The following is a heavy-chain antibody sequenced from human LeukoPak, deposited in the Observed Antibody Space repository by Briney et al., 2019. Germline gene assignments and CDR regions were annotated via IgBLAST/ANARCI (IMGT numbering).Heavy chain of an antibody. V-gene: IGHV3-9*01. CDR1: GITFHDYA. J-gene: IGHJ4*02. CDR3: AKGDYYGSGSYYRSPFDY. CDR2: ISWNSGSI. Sequence: GGSLRLSCAASGITFHDYAMHWVRQAPGKGLEWVSSISWNSGSIGYADSVKGRFTISRDNAKNSLYLQMNSLRAEDTALYYCAKGDYYGSGSYYRSPFDYWGQGTLVTVSS. D-gene: IGHD3-10*01.